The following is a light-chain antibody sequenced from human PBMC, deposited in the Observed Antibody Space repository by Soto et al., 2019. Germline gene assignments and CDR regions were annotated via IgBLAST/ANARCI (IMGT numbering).Light chain of an antibody. CDR1: SSDVGGYNY. V-gene: IGLV2-14*01. Sequence: SVLTQPASVSGSPGQSITISCTGTSSDVGGYNYVSWYQQHPGKAPKLMIYEVSNRPSGVYNRFSGSKSGNTASLNISGLQAEDEADYYCSSYTSSSTYVFGTGTKVTVL. CDR2: EVS. J-gene: IGLJ1*01. CDR3: SSYTSSSTYV.